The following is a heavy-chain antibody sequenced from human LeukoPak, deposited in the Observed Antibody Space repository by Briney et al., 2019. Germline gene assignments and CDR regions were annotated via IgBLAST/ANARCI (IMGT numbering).Heavy chain of an antibody. D-gene: IGHD1-20*01. Sequence: ASVKVSCKASGYTFTGYYMHWVRQAPGQGLEWMGRINPNSGGTNYAQEFQGRVTMTRDTSISTAYMELSRLRSDDTAVYYCARDFVMITGTDRYFDYWGQGTLVTVSS. CDR3: ARDFVMITGTDRYFDY. CDR1: GYTFTGYY. V-gene: IGHV1-2*06. CDR2: INPNSGGT. J-gene: IGHJ4*02.